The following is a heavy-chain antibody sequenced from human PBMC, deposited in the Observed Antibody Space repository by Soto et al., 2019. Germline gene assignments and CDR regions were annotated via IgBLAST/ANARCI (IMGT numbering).Heavy chain of an antibody. J-gene: IGHJ4*02. CDR1: GYSFTSYW. V-gene: IGHV5-10-1*01. CDR2: IDPSDSYT. CDR3: ARQIYASSGYYYVCFDY. Sequence: PGESLKISCKGSGYSFTSYWISWVRQMPGKGLEWMGRIDPSDSYTNYSPSFQGHVTISADKSIRTAYLQCSSLKASDTAMYYCARQIYASSGYYYVCFDYWGQGTLVTVSS. D-gene: IGHD3-22*01.